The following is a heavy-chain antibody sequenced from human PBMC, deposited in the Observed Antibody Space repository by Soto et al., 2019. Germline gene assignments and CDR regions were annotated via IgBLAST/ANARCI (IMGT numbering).Heavy chain of an antibody. J-gene: IGHJ6*02. CDR2: IWYDGSNK. V-gene: IGHV3-33*01. Sequence: GGSLRLSCAASGFTFSSYGMHWVRQAPGKGLEWVAVIWYDGSNKYYADSVKGRFTISRDNSKNTLYLQMNSLRAEDTAVYYCAGGQQLILSYYYGMDVWGQGTTVTVSS. CDR3: AGGQQLILSYYYGMDV. CDR1: GFTFSSYG. D-gene: IGHD6-13*01.